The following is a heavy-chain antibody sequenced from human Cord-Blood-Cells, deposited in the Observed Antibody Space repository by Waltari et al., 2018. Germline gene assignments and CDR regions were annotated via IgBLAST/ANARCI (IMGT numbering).Heavy chain of an antibody. CDR2: INESKGNK. CDR1: GYTFTSYA. J-gene: IGHJ3*02. Sequence: QVQLVQSGAEVKKPGASVKVSCKASGYTFTSYAMHWVRQAAGQRLEWMGWINESKGNKKSSQKFRGTITITRDTSASTAYMELSSLGSEDTAVYSCAREIPEVVVVPAAMGAFDIWGQGTMVTVSS. CDR3: AREIPEVVVVPAAMGAFDI. D-gene: IGHD2-2*01. V-gene: IGHV1-3*01.